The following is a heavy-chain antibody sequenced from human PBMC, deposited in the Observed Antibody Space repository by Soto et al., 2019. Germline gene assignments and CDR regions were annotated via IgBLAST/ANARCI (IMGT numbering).Heavy chain of an antibody. D-gene: IGHD2-21*02. V-gene: IGHV3-74*01. CDR3: ARPRPYCGGDCPDS. J-gene: IGHJ4*02. CDR2: INSDGSST. Sequence: EVQLVESGGGLVQPGGSLRLSCAASGFTFSSYWMHWVRQAPGKGLAWVPRINSDGSSTSYADSVKGRFTISRDNAKNTLYLQMNRLRAEDTAVYYGARPRPYCGGDCPDSWGQGTLVTVSS. CDR1: GFTFSSYW.